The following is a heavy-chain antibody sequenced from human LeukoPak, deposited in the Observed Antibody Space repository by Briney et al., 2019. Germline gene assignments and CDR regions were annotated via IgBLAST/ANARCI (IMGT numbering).Heavy chain of an antibody. CDR2: ISYAGSNK. V-gene: IGHV3-30-3*01. CDR1: GFTFSSYA. CDR3: AREGLSAVEPPGLWDYYYGMDV. D-gene: IGHD3-16*02. Sequence: GRSLRLSCAASGFTFSSYAMHWVRQAPGKGLEWVAVISYAGSNKYYADSVKGRFTISRDNSKNTLYLQMNSLRAEDTAVYYCAREGLSAVEPPGLWDYYYGMDVWGQGTTVTVSS. J-gene: IGHJ6*02.